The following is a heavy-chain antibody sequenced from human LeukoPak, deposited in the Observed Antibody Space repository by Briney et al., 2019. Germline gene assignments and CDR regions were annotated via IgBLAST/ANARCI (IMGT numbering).Heavy chain of an antibody. CDR3: ARDPGHYYDSSGYYDGDY. CDR2: MNPNSGGT. D-gene: IGHD3-22*01. CDR1: GYTFTGYY. J-gene: IGHJ4*02. Sequence: GASVKVSCKASGYTFTGYYMHWVRQAPGQGLEWMGWMNPNSGGTNYAQKFQGRVTMTRDTSISTAYMELSRLRSDDTAVYYCARDPGHYYDSSGYYDGDYWGQGTLVTVSS. V-gene: IGHV1-2*02.